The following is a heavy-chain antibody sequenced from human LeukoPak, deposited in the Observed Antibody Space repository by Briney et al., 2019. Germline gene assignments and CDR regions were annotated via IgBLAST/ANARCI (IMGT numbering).Heavy chain of an antibody. Sequence: SETLSLTCAVYGGSFSGYYWSWIRQPPGKGLEWIGEINHSGSTNYNPSLKSRVTISVDTSKNQSSLKLSSVTAADTAVYYCARTEGYFDYWGQGTLVTVSS. V-gene: IGHV4-34*01. CDR3: ARTEGYFDY. J-gene: IGHJ4*02. CDR1: GGSFSGYY. CDR2: INHSGST.